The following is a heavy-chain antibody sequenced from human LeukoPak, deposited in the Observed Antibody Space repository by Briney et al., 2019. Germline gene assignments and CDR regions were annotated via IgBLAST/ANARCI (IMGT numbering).Heavy chain of an antibody. J-gene: IGHJ4*02. CDR3: AKDLNCAFDY. CDR2: IRYDGSNK. Sequence: GGSLRLSCAASGFTFSRYGMHWVRQAPGKGLEWVAFIRYDGSNKYYADSVKGRFTISRDNSKNTLYLQMNSLRAEDTAVNYCAKDLNCAFDYWGLRTLVTVSS. V-gene: IGHV3-30*02. D-gene: IGHD1-1*01. CDR1: GFTFSRYG.